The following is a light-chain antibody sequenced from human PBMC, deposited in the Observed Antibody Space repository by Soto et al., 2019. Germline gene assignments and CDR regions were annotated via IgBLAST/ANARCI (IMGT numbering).Light chain of an antibody. V-gene: IGLV2-14*01. CDR2: EVS. J-gene: IGLJ1*01. CDR1: SSDVGSYDY. CDR3: SSYTSSSTLYV. Sequence: QSVLTQPASVSGSPGQSITISCTGTSSDVGSYDYVSWYQQHPGKAPKLMIYEVSNRPSGVSNHFSGSKSGNTASLTISGLQAEDEADYYCSSYTSSSTLYVFGTGTKV.